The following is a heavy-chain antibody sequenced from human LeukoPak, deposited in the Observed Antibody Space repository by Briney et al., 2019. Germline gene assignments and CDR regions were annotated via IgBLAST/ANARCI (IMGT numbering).Heavy chain of an antibody. D-gene: IGHD3-9*01. Sequence: GGSLRLSCAASGFTFSSYEMNWVRQAPGKGLEWVSYISSSGSTIYYADSVKGRFTISRDNAKNSLYLQMNSLRAEDTAVYYCARDDLLRYFDWSRYYYYYYGMDVWGKGTTVTVPS. CDR3: ARDDLLRYFDWSRYYYYYYGMDV. CDR1: GFTFSSYE. V-gene: IGHV3-48*03. J-gene: IGHJ6*04. CDR2: ISSSGSTI.